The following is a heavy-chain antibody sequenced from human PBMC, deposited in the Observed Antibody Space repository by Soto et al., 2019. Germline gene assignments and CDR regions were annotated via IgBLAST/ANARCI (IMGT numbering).Heavy chain of an antibody. CDR1: GFTVSSNY. CDR3: ARQYSSGWPDAFDI. CDR2: IYSGGST. D-gene: IGHD6-19*01. J-gene: IGHJ3*02. Sequence: GGSLRLSCAASGFTVSSNYMSWVRQAPGKGLEWVSVIYSGGSTYYADSVKGRFTISRDNPKNTLYLQMNSLRAEDTAVYYCARQYSSGWPDAFDIWGQGTMVTVSS. V-gene: IGHV3-66*04.